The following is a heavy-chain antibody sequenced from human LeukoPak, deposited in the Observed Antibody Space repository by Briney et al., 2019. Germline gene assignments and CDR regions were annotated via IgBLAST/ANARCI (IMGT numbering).Heavy chain of an antibody. J-gene: IGHJ4*02. D-gene: IGHD3-22*01. V-gene: IGHV1-2*02. CDR2: INPNSGGT. CDR3: ASELHYYDSSGYLTLDY. CDR1: GYTFTGYY. Sequence: ASVKVSCKASGYTFTGYYMHWVRQAPGQGLEWMGWINPNSGGTNYAQKFQGRVTMTRDTSISTAYMELSRLRSDDTAVYYCASELHYYDSSGYLTLDYWGQGTLVTVSS.